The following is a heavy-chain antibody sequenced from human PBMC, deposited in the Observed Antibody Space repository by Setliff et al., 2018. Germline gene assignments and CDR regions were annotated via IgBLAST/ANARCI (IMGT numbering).Heavy chain of an antibody. D-gene: IGHD6-19*01. CDR1: GFMFSTYG. Sequence: ASVKVSCKTSGFMFSTYGLSWVRQAPGQGPEWIGCISGFTGDTHYAPKFQDRVILTIDESSTTAHMELRSLTSDDTALYYCARSSAPSVVLAADFDYWGQGTLVTVSS. J-gene: IGHJ4*02. CDR3: ARSSAPSVVLAADFDY. V-gene: IGHV1-18*01. CDR2: ISGFTGDT.